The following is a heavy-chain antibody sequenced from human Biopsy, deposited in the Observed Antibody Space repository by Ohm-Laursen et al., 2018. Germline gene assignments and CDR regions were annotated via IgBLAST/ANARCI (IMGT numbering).Heavy chain of an antibody. Sequence: SVKVSCKAPSGTFNSYGIIWARQAPGQGLEWMGRIIPILRTTVYAQTFLGRVTITADSPTSTVDMEPTSLTSDDTAVYFCAREAIGYQLPCDDWGQGTLVTVSS. CDR2: IIPILRTT. CDR1: SGTFNSYG. J-gene: IGHJ4*02. D-gene: IGHD2-2*01. V-gene: IGHV1-69*11. CDR3: AREAIGYQLPCDD.